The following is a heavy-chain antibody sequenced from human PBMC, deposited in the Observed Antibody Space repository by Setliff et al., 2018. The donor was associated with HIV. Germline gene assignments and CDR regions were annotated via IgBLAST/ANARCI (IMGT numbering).Heavy chain of an antibody. CDR2: INTNSGNP. CDR3: ARGGTHYDFWSGYRLGYFDL. J-gene: IGHJ2*01. CDR1: GYSFADYA. D-gene: IGHD3-3*01. V-gene: IGHV7-4-1*02. Sequence: ASVNVSCKASGYSFADYAMNWVRQAPRQGLEWMGYINTNSGNPTYAQGSTGRFVFSFDTSVTTAYLQITGLRTEDTAVYFCARGGTHYDFWSGYRLGYFDLWGRGTLVTVSS.